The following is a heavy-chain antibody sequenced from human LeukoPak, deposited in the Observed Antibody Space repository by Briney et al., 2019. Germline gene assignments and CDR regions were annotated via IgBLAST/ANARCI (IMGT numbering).Heavy chain of an antibody. CDR3: ARGTQYYDILTGYQYYFDY. CDR2: INHSGST. V-gene: IGHV4-34*01. CDR1: GGSFSGYY. Sequence: PSETLSLTCTVSGGSFSGYYWSWIRQPPGKGLEWIGEINHSGSTNYNPSLKSRVTISVDTSKNQFSLKLSSVTAADTAVYYCARGTQYYDILTGYQYYFDYWGQGTLVTVSS. D-gene: IGHD3-9*01. J-gene: IGHJ4*02.